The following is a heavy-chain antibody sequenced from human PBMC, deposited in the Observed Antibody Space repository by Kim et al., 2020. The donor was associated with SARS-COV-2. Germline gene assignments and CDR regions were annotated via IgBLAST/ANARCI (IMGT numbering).Heavy chain of an antibody. CDR2: IIPIFGTA. V-gene: IGHV1-69*13. CDR1: GGTFSSYA. J-gene: IGHJ2*01. D-gene: IGHD6-13*01. Sequence: SVKVSCKASGGTFSSYAISWVRQAPGQGLEWMGGIIPIFGTANYAQKFQGRVTITADESTSTAYMELSSLRSEDTAVYYCAREAAGTTQVPQYWYFDLWGRGTLVTVSS. CDR3: AREAAGTTQVPQYWYFDL.